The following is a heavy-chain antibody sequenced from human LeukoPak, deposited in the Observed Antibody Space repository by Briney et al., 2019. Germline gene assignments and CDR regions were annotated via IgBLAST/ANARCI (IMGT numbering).Heavy chain of an antibody. CDR2: MNPNSGNT. J-gene: IGHJ4*02. CDR1: GYTFTSYD. V-gene: IGHV1-8*01. D-gene: IGHD3-22*01. CDR3: ARLPDFYDNSGYYG. Sequence: ASVKVSCKASGYTFTSYDINWVRQATGQGLEWMGWMNPNSGNTGYAQKFQGRVTMTWNTSISTAYMELSSLRSDNTAVYYCARLPDFYDNSGYYGWGQGTLVSVSS.